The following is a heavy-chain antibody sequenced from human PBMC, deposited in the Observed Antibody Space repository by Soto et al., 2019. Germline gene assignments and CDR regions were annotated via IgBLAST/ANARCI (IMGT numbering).Heavy chain of an antibody. Sequence: SETLSLTCTVFGGSISDYYWSWIRQPTGKGLEWIAYIYYDGSTSYNPSLRSRVTISVDTSKKQFSLILSSVTSADTAVYYCARDQLSSGLYVWFDPWGQGTLVTVSS. CDR3: ARDQLSSGLYVWFDP. CDR2: IYYDGST. CDR1: GGSISDYY. V-gene: IGHV4-59*13. J-gene: IGHJ5*02. D-gene: IGHD6-25*01.